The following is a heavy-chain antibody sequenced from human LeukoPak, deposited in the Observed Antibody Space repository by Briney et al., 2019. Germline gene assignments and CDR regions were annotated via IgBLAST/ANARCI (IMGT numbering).Heavy chain of an antibody. D-gene: IGHD3-9*01. Sequence: GGSLRLSCAASGFTFSSYEMNWVRQAPGKGLEWVSSISSSSSYIYYADSVKGRFTISRDNAKNSLYLQMNSLRAEDTAVYYCARRRYFDYWGQGTLVTVSS. CDR1: GFTFSSYE. CDR3: ARRRYFDY. V-gene: IGHV3-21*01. CDR2: ISSSSSYI. J-gene: IGHJ4*02.